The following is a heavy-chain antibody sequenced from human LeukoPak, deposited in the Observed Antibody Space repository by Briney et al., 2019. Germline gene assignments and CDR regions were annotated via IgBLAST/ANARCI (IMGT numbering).Heavy chain of an antibody. V-gene: IGHV4-59*01. CDR2: IYYSGST. D-gene: IGHD3-10*01. CDR3: AGASLLLWFGELPDY. CDR1: GGSISSYY. Sequence: SETLSLTCTVSGGSISSYYWSWIRQPPGKGLEWIGYIYYSGSTNYNPSLKSRVTISVDTSKNQFSLKLSSVTAADTAVYYCAGASLLLWFGELPDYWGQETLVTVSS. J-gene: IGHJ4*02.